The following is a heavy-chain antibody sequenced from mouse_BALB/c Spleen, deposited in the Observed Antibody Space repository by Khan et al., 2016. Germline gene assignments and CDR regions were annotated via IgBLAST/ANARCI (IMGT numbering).Heavy chain of an antibody. V-gene: IGHV1-37*01. D-gene: IGHD1-1*01. CDR3: GPYYYGSRSWFAY. J-gene: IGHJ3*01. CDR2: INPYNGDT. Sequence: VQLQQSGPELVKPGASVKISCKASGYSFTGYFMNWVKQSHGKSLEWIGRINPYNGDTFYNQKFKGKATFTVDKSSSTAHLELLSLTSEDSAVYYCGPYYYGSRSWFAYWCQGTLVTVSA. CDR1: GYSFTGYF.